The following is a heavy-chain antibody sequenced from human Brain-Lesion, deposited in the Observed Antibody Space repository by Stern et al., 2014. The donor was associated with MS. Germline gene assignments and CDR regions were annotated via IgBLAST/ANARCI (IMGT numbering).Heavy chain of an antibody. CDR3: ARLDCSGTNCFYYSYGMDV. D-gene: IGHD2-2*01. CDR2: ISVGTDYI. Sequence: EVQLVDSGGGLVKPGGSLRLSCEASGFTFNSYTMNCVRQAPGKGLERVSSISVGTDYIYYADHVKSRFTISRENATNYLLTQTNSLRAEDTGVYYCARLDCSGTNCFYYSYGMDVWGQGTTVTVSS. J-gene: IGHJ6*02. CDR1: GFTFNSYT. V-gene: IGHV3-21*02.